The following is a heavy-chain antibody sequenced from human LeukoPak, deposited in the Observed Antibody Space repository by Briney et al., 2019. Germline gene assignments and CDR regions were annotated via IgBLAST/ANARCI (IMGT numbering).Heavy chain of an antibody. J-gene: IGHJ5*02. V-gene: IGHV3-23*01. CDR1: GFTFSSYA. CDR3: AKVYGSGSGWFDP. D-gene: IGHD3-10*01. CDR2: ISGGGGTT. Sequence: PGGSLRLSCAASGFTFSSYAMSWVRQAPGKGLEWVSGISGGGGTTHYADSVKGRFTISRDNSKNTLYLQMNGLRAEDTAVYYCAKVYGSGSGWFDPWGQGTLVTVSS.